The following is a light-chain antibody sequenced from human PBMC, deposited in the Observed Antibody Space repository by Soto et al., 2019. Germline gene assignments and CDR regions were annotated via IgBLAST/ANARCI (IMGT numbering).Light chain of an antibody. Sequence: EIVLTQSPGTLSLSPGERATLSCRASQSVRSSFLAWYQHKPGQAPRLLIYGASSRATGIPDRFSGSGSGTDFTLTISRLEPEDFAVYYCQQYGGSPTFGRGTKVEIK. CDR2: GAS. CDR3: QQYGGSPT. V-gene: IGKV3-20*01. J-gene: IGKJ1*01. CDR1: QSVRSSF.